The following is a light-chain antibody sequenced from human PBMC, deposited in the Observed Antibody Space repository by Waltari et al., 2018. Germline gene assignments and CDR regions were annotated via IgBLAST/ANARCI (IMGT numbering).Light chain of an antibody. V-gene: IGKV2-28*01. CDR3: MQTLQTPPT. J-gene: IGKJ5*01. CDR1: QSLLLSNGSTY. Sequence: IVMTQSPLSLPVTPGEPASISCRSSQSLLLSNGSTYLDGYLQTPGQSPQLLTFLGSKRATGVPDRCSGSGSGTGVTLKSSRVEAEDVGVYYCMQTLQTPPTFGQGTRLEIK. CDR2: LGS.